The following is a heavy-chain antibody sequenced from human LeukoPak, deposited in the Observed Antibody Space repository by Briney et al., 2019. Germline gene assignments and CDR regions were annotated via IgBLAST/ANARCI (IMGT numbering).Heavy chain of an antibody. D-gene: IGHD3-16*01. CDR1: GFTFSDYY. Sequence: GGSLRLSCAASGFTFSDYYMSWIRHAPGKGLEWLSYIGSSGDIIYYIDSVKGRFAISRDNAKNSLYLQMNSLRAEDTAVYYCARDAAFGGVNHFDYWGQGTLVTVPS. CDR2: IGSSGDII. J-gene: IGHJ4*02. CDR3: ARDAAFGGVNHFDY. V-gene: IGHV3-11*01.